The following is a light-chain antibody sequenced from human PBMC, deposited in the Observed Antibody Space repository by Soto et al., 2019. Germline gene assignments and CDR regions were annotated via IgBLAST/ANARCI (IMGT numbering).Light chain of an antibody. CDR3: GTWDFSLSAVV. CDR2: DNN. V-gene: IGLV1-51*01. CDR1: SSNIGKNY. Sequence: QSALTQPPSVSAAPGQKVTISCSGSSSNIGKNYVSWYQQIPGTAPQLLIYDNNKRPSGIPDRFSGSKSGTSATLGITGLQTGDEADYYCGTWDFSLSAVVFGGGTKLTVL. J-gene: IGLJ2*01.